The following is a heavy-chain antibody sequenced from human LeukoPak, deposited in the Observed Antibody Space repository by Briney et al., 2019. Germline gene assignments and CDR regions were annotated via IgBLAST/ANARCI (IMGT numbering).Heavy chain of an antibody. V-gene: IGHV3-23*01. CDR2: ISGRGGST. CDR1: GFTFSSYA. Sequence: GGSLRLSCAASGFTFSSYAMSCVRQAPGKGLECVSAISGRGGSTDYADAVKGRFTISRDNSKNTLYLQMNSLRAEDTAVYYCAKASLPDYWGQGTLVTVSS. CDR3: AKASLPDY. J-gene: IGHJ4*02.